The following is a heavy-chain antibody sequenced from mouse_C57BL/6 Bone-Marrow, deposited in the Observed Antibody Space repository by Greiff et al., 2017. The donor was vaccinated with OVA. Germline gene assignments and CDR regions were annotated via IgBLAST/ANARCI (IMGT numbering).Heavy chain of an antibody. V-gene: IGHV3-6*01. CDR2: ISYDGSN. J-gene: IGHJ2*01. Sequence: EVKLLESGPGLVKPSQSLSLTCSVTGYSITSGYYWNWIRQFPGNKLEWMGYISYDGSNNYNPSLKNRISITRDTSKNQFFLRLNSVTTEDTATYYCANFPSGYFDYWGQGTTLTVSS. D-gene: IGHD2-10*02. CDR1: GYSITSGYY. CDR3: ANFPSGYFDY.